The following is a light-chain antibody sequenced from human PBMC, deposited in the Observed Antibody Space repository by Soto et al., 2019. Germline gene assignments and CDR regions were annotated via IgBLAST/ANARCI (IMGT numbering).Light chain of an antibody. CDR2: DAL. Sequence: DIQMTQSPSTRSASLGDRVTITCRASQIIGSSLAWYQHKPGKAPKLLIYDALTLQSGVPSRYSGSESGTEFTFTISSLQPGDSATYYCQQYYSYSYTFGQGTKLVI. J-gene: IGKJ2*01. V-gene: IGKV1-5*01. CDR1: QIIGSS. CDR3: QQYYSYSYT.